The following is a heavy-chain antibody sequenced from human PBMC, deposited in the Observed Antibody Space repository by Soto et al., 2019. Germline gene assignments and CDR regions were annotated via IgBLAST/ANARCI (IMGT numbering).Heavy chain of an antibody. Sequence: SETLSLTCAVYGGSFSGYYWSWIRQPPGKGLEWLGEINHSGSTNYNPSLKSRVTISVDTSKNQFSLKLSSVTAADTAVYYCARGSLYYGFWSGYSDYWGQGTLFTVSS. D-gene: IGHD3-3*01. CDR3: ARGSLYYGFWSGYSDY. V-gene: IGHV4-34*01. J-gene: IGHJ4*02. CDR2: INHSGST. CDR1: GGSFSGYY.